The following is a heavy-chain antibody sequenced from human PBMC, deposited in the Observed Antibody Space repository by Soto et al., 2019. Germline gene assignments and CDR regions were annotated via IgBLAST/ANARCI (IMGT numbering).Heavy chain of an antibody. CDR1: GGSLRGYS. D-gene: IGHD2-15*01. CDR2: VYSGGST. Sequence: PSETLSLTCTVSGGSLRGYSWSWIRQSPGKGLEWIGYVYSGGSTNYSPSFMGRVTISVDTTNNQFSLKLSSVTAADTAVYYCARARGARYFDYWGQGTLVTVSS. V-gene: IGHV4-4*08. J-gene: IGHJ4*02. CDR3: ARARGARYFDY.